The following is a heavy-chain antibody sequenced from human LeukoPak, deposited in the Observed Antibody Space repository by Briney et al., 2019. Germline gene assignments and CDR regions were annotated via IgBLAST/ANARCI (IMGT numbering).Heavy chain of an antibody. D-gene: IGHD1-26*01. CDR2: INHSGST. CDR1: GGSFSGYY. V-gene: IGHV4-34*01. J-gene: IGHJ3*02. Sequence: SETLSLTCAVYGGSFSGYYWSWIRQPPGKGLEWIGEINHSGSTNYNPSLKGRVTISVDTSKNQFSLKLSSVTAADTAVYYCARWDVGATDAFDIWGQGTMVTVSS. CDR3: ARWDVGATDAFDI.